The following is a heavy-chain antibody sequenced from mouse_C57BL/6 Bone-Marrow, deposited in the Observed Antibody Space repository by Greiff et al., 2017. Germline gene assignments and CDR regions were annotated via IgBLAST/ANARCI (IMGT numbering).Heavy chain of an antibody. CDR3: ARIYSWYFDV. D-gene: IGHD1-1*01. CDR1: GFTFSSYG. Sequence: EVMLVESGGDLVKPGGSLKLSCAASGFTFSSYGMSWVRQTPDKRLEWVATISSGGSYTYYPDSVKGRFTFSSDNAKNTLYLQMSSLKSEDTAMYYCARIYSWYFDVWGTGTTVTVSS. V-gene: IGHV5-6*02. CDR2: ISSGGSYT. J-gene: IGHJ1*03.